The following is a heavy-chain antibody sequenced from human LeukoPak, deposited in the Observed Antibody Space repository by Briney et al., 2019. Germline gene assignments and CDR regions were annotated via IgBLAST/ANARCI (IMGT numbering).Heavy chain of an antibody. CDR1: SGSISSSSYY. J-gene: IGHJ2*01. CDR3: ARLVTINTVTTARYWYFDL. Sequence: PSETLSLTCTVSSGSISSSSYYWGWSRQPPGKGLEWIGSSYYSGSTYYNPSLKSRVTISVDTSKNQFSLKLSSVTAADTAVYFCARLVTINTVTTARYWYFDLWGRGTLVTVSS. D-gene: IGHD4-17*01. CDR2: SYYSGST. V-gene: IGHV4-39*01.